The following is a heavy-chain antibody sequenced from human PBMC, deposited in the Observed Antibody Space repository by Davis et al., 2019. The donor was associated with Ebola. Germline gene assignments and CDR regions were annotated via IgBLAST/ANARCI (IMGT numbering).Heavy chain of an antibody. CDR3: AKDRHRRLQTGGMDV. J-gene: IGHJ6*02. CDR2: IWYDGSNK. CDR1: GFNFSSYG. D-gene: IGHD4-11*01. Sequence: GESLKISCAASGFNFSSYGMHWVRQAPGKGLEWVAVIWYDGSNKYYADSVKGRFTISRDNSKNTLYLQMNSLRAEDTAVYYCAKDRHRRLQTGGMDVWGQGTTVTVSS. V-gene: IGHV3-30*02.